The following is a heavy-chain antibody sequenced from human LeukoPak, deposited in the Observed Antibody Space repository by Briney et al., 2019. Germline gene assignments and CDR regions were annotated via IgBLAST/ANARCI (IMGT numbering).Heavy chain of an antibody. V-gene: IGHV3-73*01. CDR1: GFTFSGSA. CDR2: IRSKANSYAT. Sequence: PGGSLRLSCAASGFTFSGSAMHWVRQASGKGLEWVGRIRSKANSYATAYAASVKGRFTISRDDSKNTAYLQMNSLKTEDTAVYYCAKVQSSHFDYWGQGTLVTVSS. J-gene: IGHJ4*02. CDR3: AKVQSSHFDY. D-gene: IGHD6-13*01.